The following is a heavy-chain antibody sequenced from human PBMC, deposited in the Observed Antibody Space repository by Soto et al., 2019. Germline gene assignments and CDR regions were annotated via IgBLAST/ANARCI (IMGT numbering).Heavy chain of an antibody. D-gene: IGHD2-15*01. V-gene: IGHV3-11*01. CDR2: ISNNRRTM. CDR1: GFTFSAYY. CDR3: ARLPPPSCSGAFCPPY. Sequence: VQLVESGGGSVRPGGSLRLSCVASGFTFSAYYMRWIRQTPGKGLGWTSYISNNRRTMYYRDSVKGRFTISRDNTKKVLYLTINGLRAEDTAVHYCARLPPPSCSGAFCPPYWGQGVLVTVSS. J-gene: IGHJ4*02.